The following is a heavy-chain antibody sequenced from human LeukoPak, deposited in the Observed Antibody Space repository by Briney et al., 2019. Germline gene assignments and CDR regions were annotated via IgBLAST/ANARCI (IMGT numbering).Heavy chain of an antibody. V-gene: IGHV3-20*04. CDR2: INWNGGST. CDR3: ARGYTIFGVVRFDP. CDR1: GFTFDDYG. D-gene: IGHD3-3*01. J-gene: IGHJ5*02. Sequence: GGSLRLSCAASGFTFDDYGMSWVRQAPGKGLEWVSGINWNGGSTGYADSVRGRFTISRDNAKNSLYLQMNSLRAEDTALYYCARGYTIFGVVRFDPWGQGTLVTVSS.